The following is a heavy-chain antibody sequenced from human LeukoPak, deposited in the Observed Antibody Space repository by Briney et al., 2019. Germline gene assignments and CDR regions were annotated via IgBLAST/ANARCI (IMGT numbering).Heavy chain of an antibody. CDR2: INHRGST. V-gene: IGHV4-34*01. CDR3: ARGKREMATITRESSFGGMDV. J-gene: IGHJ6*02. CDR1: GGSFSGYY. D-gene: IGHD5-24*01. Sequence: SETLSLTCAVYGGSFSGYYWSWNRQPPGKGLEWIGEINHRGSTNYNPSLKSRVTISVDTSKNQFSLKLSSVTAADTAVYYCARGKREMATITRESSFGGMDVWGQGTTVTVSS.